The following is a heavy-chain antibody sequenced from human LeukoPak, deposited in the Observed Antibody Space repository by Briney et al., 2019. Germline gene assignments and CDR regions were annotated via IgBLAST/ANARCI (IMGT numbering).Heavy chain of an antibody. CDR1: GFTFSRYS. D-gene: IGHD2-15*01. J-gene: IGHJ3*02. CDR3: ARAWWSDAFDI. V-gene: IGHV3-21*01. CDR2: ISSSSSYI. Sequence: PGGSLRLSCAASGFTFSRYSMNWVRQAPGKGLEWVSSISSSSSYIYYADSVKGRFTISRDNAKNSLYLQMNSLRAEDTAVYYCARAWWSDAFDIWGQGTMVTVSS.